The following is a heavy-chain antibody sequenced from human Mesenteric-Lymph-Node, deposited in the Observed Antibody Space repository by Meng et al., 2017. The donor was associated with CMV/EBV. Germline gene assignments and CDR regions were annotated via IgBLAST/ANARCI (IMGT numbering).Heavy chain of an antibody. CDR3: ARGSSSWTDFDY. CDR2: IDPSDSYT. CDR1: GYSFTSYW. J-gene: IGHJ4*02. V-gene: IGHV5-10-1*01. D-gene: IGHD6-13*01. Sequence: SCKGSGYSFTSYWINWVRQMPGKGLEWMGRIDPSDSYTNYSPSFQGHVTISADKSISTAYLQWSSLKASDTAMYYCARGSSSWTDFDYWGQGTLVTVSS.